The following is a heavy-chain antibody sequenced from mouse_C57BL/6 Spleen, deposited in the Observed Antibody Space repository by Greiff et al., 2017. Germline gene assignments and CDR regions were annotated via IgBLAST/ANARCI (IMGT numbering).Heavy chain of an antibody. V-gene: IGHV1-64*01. CDR1: GYTFTSYW. CDR2: IHPNSGST. J-gene: IGHJ4*01. CDR3: ASIIYYDYDVRAMDY. Sequence: QVQLQQPGAELVKPGASVKLSCKASGYTFTSYWMHWVKQRPGQGLEWIGMIHPNSGSTNYNEKFKNKATLTVDKSSSTAYMQLSSLTSEDSAVYYCASIIYYDYDVRAMDYWGQGTSVTVSS. D-gene: IGHD2-4*01.